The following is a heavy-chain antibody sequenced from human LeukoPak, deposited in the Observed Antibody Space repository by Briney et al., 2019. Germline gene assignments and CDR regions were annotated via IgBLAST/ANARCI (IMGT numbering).Heavy chain of an antibody. Sequence: GGSLRLSCAASGFTFSSYAMSWVRQAPGKGLEWVSAISGSGGSTYYADSVKGRFTISRDNSKNTLYLQMNSLRAEDTAVYYRAKDSRLGGIFDYWGQGTLVTVSS. CDR2: ISGSGGST. D-gene: IGHD3-16*01. V-gene: IGHV3-23*01. CDR1: GFTFSSYA. CDR3: AKDSRLGGIFDY. J-gene: IGHJ4*02.